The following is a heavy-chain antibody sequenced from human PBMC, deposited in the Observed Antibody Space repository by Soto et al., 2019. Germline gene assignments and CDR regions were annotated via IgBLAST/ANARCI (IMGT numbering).Heavy chain of an antibody. CDR3: ARGIGGYDFGY. D-gene: IGHD5-12*01. Sequence: EVQLVESGGGLVQPGGSLRLSCAASGFTFSSYAMHWVRQAPGKGLEYVSVISSNGGSTYYANSVKGRFTISRDNSKNTLYLQMGSRRAEDMAVYYCARGIGGYDFGYWGQGTLVTVSS. V-gene: IGHV3-64*01. CDR1: GFTFSSYA. J-gene: IGHJ4*02. CDR2: ISSNGGST.